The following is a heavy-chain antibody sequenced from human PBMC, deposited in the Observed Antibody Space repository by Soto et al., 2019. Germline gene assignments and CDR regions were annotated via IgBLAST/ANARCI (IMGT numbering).Heavy chain of an antibody. V-gene: IGHV3-11*01. CDR3: AIVGYDYVWGSYRALDY. CDR1: GFTFSDYY. J-gene: IGHJ4*02. D-gene: IGHD3-16*02. CDR2: ISSSGSTI. Sequence: PGGSLRLSCAACGFTFSDYYMSWIHQAPGKXLEWVSYISSSGSTIYYADSVKGRFTISRDNAKNSLYLQMNSLRAEDTAVYYCAIVGYDYVWGSYRALDYWRQGTRVTVSS.